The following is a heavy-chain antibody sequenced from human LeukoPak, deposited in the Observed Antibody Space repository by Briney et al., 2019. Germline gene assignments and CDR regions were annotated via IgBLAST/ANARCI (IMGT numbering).Heavy chain of an antibody. J-gene: IGHJ6*03. CDR3: ARSSIAARPGGYYYYMDV. CDR1: RYTFTSYD. CDR2: MNPNSGNT. D-gene: IGHD6-6*01. Sequence: ASVKVSCKASRYTFTSYDINWVRQATGQGLEWMGWMNPNSGNTGYAQKFQGRVTMTRNTSISTAYMELSSLRSEDTAVYYCARSSIAARPGGYYYYMDVWGKGTTVTVSS. V-gene: IGHV1-8*01.